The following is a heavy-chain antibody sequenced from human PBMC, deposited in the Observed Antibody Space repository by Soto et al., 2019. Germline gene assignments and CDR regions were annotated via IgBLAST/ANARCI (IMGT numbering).Heavy chain of an antibody. CDR3: AREGNFNVYFDY. Sequence: QVQLVESGGGVVQPGRSLRLSCAASGFTFSRYAMHWVRQAPDKGLEWMAVISYDGSNKYYADSVKGRFTMSRDNSKNTLYLQMNSLRAEDTAVYYCAREGNFNVYFDYWGQGTLVTVSS. V-gene: IGHV3-30-3*01. CDR2: ISYDGSNK. D-gene: IGHD2-8*01. J-gene: IGHJ4*02. CDR1: GFTFSRYA.